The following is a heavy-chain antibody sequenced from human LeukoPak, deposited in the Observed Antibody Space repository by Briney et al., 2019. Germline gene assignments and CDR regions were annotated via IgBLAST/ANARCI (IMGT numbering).Heavy chain of an antibody. V-gene: IGHV3-30-3*01. Sequence: GRSLRLSCAASGFTFSSYAMHWVRQAPGKGLEWVAVISYDGSNKYYADSVKGRFTTSRDNSKNTLYLQMNSLRAEDTAVYYCASNYGDSLLSYYYYGMDVWGQGTTVTVSS. CDR3: ASNYGDSLLSYYYYGMDV. D-gene: IGHD4-17*01. CDR2: ISYDGSNK. CDR1: GFTFSSYA. J-gene: IGHJ6*02.